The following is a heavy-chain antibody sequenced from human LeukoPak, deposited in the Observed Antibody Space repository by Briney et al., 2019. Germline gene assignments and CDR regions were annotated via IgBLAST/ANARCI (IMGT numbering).Heavy chain of an antibody. CDR2: IFHSGST. D-gene: IGHD6-19*01. Sequence: PSETLSLTCTVSGYSLTGGYYGAWIGQPPGKGLEWIASIFHSGSTFYNPSVKSRVTISVDTSKNQFSLTLRSVTAADTAVYYCARETEKQWQYWGQGTMATVSS. V-gene: IGHV4-38-2*02. J-gene: IGHJ3*01. CDR3: ARETEKQWQY. CDR1: GYSLTGGYY.